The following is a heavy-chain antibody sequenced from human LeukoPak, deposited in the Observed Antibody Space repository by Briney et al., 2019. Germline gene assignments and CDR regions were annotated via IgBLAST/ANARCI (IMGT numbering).Heavy chain of an antibody. V-gene: IGHV4-34*01. J-gene: IGHJ4*02. CDR1: GVSFSGYY. CDR3: ARGKYYYGSGSYHPGLPADY. D-gene: IGHD3-10*01. CDR2: INHSGST. Sequence: SETLSLTCAVYGVSFSGYYWNWIRQPPGKGLEWIGEINHSGSTNYNSSLKSRVTISVDTSKNQFSLKLSSVTAADTAVYYCARGKYYYGSGSYHPGLPADYWGQGTLVTVSS.